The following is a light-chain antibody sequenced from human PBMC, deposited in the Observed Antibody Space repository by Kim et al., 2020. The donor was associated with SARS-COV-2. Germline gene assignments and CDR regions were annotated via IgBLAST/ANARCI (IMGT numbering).Light chain of an antibody. Sequence: SPGERPPLSCRASQSVYSNLAWYQQKPGQAPRLLIYGASTRATGIPARFSGSGSGTEFTLTISSLQSEDFAVYYCHQYNNWPPWTFGQGTKVDIK. CDR1: QSVYSN. CDR2: GAS. CDR3: HQYNNWPPWT. J-gene: IGKJ1*01. V-gene: IGKV3-15*01.